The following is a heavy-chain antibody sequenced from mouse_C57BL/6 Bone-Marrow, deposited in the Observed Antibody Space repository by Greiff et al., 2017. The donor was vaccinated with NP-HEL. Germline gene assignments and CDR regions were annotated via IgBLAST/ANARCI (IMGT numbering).Heavy chain of an antibody. Sequence: QVQLKESGPELVKPGASVKISCKASGYAFSSSWMNWVKQRPGKGLEWIGRIYPGDGDTNYNGKFKGKATLTADKSSSTSYMQLSSLTSEDSAVYCCARCPYYYGSSYDWYFDVWGTGTTVTVSS. CDR3: ARCPYYYGSSYDWYFDV. CDR2: IYPGDGDT. CDR1: GYAFSSSW. V-gene: IGHV1-82*01. J-gene: IGHJ1*03. D-gene: IGHD1-1*01.